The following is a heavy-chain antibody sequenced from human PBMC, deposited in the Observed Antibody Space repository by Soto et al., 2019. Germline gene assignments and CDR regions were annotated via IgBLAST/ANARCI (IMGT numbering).Heavy chain of an antibody. CDR3: ARGKPDYDFWSGYYLVSWFDP. Sequence: QVQLQQWGAGLLKPSETLSLTCAVYGGSFSGYYWSWIRQPPGKGLEWIGEINHSGSTNYNPSLKSRVTISVDTSKNQFSLKLRSVTAADTAVYYCARGKPDYDFWSGYYLVSWFDPWGQGTLVTVFS. CDR2: INHSGST. V-gene: IGHV4-34*01. J-gene: IGHJ5*02. D-gene: IGHD3-3*01. CDR1: GGSFSGYY.